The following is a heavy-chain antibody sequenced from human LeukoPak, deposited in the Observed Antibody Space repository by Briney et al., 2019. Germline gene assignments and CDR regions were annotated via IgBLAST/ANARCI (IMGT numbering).Heavy chain of an antibody. CDR3: ARLGYYGSGSYTDDAFDI. CDR1: GGTFSSYA. Sequence: GASVKVSCKASGGTFSSYAISWVRQAPGQGLEWMGGIFPIFGTANYAQKFQGRVTITADKSTSTAYMELSSLRSEDTAVYYCARLGYYGSGSYTDDAFDIWGQGTMVTVSS. D-gene: IGHD3-10*01. J-gene: IGHJ3*02. CDR2: IFPIFGTA. V-gene: IGHV1-69*06.